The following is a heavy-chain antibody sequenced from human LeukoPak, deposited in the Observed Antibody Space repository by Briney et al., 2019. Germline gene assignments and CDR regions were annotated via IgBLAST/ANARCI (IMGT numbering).Heavy chain of an antibody. D-gene: IGHD3-10*01. CDR1: GGSISSSSSF. Sequence: SETLSLTCTVSGGSISSSSSFWAWIRQPPGKGLEWIGEINHSGSTNYNPSLKSRVTISVDTSKNQFSLKLSSVTAADTAVYYCARRRGLWFGVLSYGMDVWGQGTTVTVSS. V-gene: IGHV4-39*07. CDR3: ARRRGLWFGVLSYGMDV. CDR2: INHSGST. J-gene: IGHJ6*02.